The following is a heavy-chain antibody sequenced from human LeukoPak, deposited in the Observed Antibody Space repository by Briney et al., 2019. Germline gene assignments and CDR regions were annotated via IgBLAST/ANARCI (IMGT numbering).Heavy chain of an antibody. Sequence: GGSLRLSCAASGFTFSNYFMSWVRQAPGKGLEWVANIKQDASEKYYVDSVKGRFTISRDNAKNSLYLQMNSLRAEDTAVYYCARRVVVNPVVFDYWGQGTLVTVSS. D-gene: IGHD3-22*01. J-gene: IGHJ4*02. V-gene: IGHV3-7*01. CDR3: ARRVVVNPVVFDY. CDR2: IKQDASEK. CDR1: GFTFSNYF.